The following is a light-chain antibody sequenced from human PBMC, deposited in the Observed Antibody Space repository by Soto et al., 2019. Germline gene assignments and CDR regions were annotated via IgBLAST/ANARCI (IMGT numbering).Light chain of an antibody. V-gene: IGLV1-40*01. Sequence: QAVVTQPPSVSGAPGQRVTISCTGSSSNIGAGYDVHWCQQLPGTASKLLIYGNSNRPSGVPDRFSGSKSGTSASLAITGLQAEDEADYYCQSYDSSLSGWVFGGGTQLTVL. CDR3: QSYDSSLSGWV. CDR1: SSNIGAGYD. CDR2: GNS. J-gene: IGLJ3*02.